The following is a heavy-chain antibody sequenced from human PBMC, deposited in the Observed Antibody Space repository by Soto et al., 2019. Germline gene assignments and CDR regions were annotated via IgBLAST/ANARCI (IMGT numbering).Heavy chain of an antibody. CDR3: AKDQASGQGSFDS. CDR2: ISYDGSNQ. Sequence: PAKGLEWVALISYDGSNQYYADSVKGRFTISRDNSKNTLFLQMNSLRADDTAVYYCAKDQASGQGSFDSWGQGTLVTVSS. V-gene: IGHV3-30*18. J-gene: IGHJ4*02.